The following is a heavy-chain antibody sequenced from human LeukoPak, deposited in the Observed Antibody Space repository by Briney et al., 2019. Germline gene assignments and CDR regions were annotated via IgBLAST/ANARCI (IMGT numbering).Heavy chain of an antibody. CDR1: GDSVSSNSAA. CDR3: ARERYSSGWYGLYYFDY. Sequence: SQTLSLTCAISGDSVSSNSAAWNWIRQSPSRGLEWLGRTYYRSKWYNDYAVSVKSRITINPDTSKNQFSLQLNSVTPEDTAVYCCARERYSSGWYGLYYFDYWGQGTLVTVSS. CDR2: TYYRSKWYN. D-gene: IGHD6-19*01. J-gene: IGHJ4*02. V-gene: IGHV6-1*01.